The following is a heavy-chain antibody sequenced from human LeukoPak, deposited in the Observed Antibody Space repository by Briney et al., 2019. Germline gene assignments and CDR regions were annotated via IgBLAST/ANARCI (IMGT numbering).Heavy chain of an antibody. D-gene: IGHD3-10*01. V-gene: IGHV3-7*03. CDR2: IKEDGSEK. CDR1: GFTFSSSW. J-gene: IGHJ4*02. CDR3: ARDKDSGGSTGSIFDY. Sequence: GGSLRLSCAGSGFTFSSSWMSWVRQAPGKGLEWLANIKEDGSEKYYVDFVKGRFTISRDNAKNSLYLQIHSLRVEDTAVYYCARDKDSGGSTGSIFDYWGQGTLVTVSS.